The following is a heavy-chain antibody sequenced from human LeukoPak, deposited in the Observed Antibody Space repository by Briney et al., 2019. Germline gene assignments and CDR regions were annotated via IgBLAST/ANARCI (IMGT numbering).Heavy chain of an antibody. CDR1: GGSFSGYY. D-gene: IGHD2-15*01. CDR2: INHSGST. Sequence: PSETLSLTCAVYGGSFSGYYWSWIRQPPGKGLEWIGEINHSGSTNYNPSLKIRVTISVDTSKNQFSLKLSSVTAADTAVYYCARRGYCSGGSCYYSDWGQGTLVTVSS. V-gene: IGHV4-34*01. CDR3: ARRGYCSGGSCYYSD. J-gene: IGHJ4*02.